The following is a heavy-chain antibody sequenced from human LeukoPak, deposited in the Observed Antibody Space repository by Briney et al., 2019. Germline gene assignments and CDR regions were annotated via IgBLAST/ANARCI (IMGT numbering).Heavy chain of an antibody. J-gene: IGHJ4*02. CDR1: GGSFSGYY. CDR2: INHSGNT. CDR3: ARGRADYYGSGSPNYYFDY. V-gene: IGHV4-34*01. D-gene: IGHD3-10*01. Sequence: SETLSLTCAVYGGSFSGYYWSWIRQPPGKGLEWIGEINHSGNTNYNPSLKSRVTISVDTSKNQFSLKLSSVTAADTAVYYCARGRADYYGSGSPNYYFDYWGQGTLVTVSS.